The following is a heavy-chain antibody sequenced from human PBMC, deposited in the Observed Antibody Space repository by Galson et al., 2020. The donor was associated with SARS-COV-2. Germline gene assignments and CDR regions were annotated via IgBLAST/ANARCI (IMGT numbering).Heavy chain of an antibody. CDR2: IDPAGGST. V-gene: IGHV1-46*03. D-gene: IGHD6-19*01. J-gene: IGHJ4*02. CDR3: ARRGRLAVAGILNYLYH. CDR1: GYSFTDYH. Sequence: ASVKVSCKASGYSFTDYHIHWVRQTPGQGIEWMGIIDPAGGSTTYAPNFRGRVTMTRDTHTSTVYMDLSSLRSEDTAVYYCARRGRLAVAGILNYLYHWGQGTMVTVSS.